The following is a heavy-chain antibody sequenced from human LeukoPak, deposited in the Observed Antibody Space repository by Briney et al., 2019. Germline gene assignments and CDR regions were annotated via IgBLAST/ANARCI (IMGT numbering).Heavy chain of an antibody. Sequence: SETLSLTCTVSGGSLSSYHWGWIRQSPEKGLEWIGGVYFYGITYYNPSLDSRVTVSVDTSKNQFSLKLSSVTAADTALYFCARHVTGDSSGSYYFDYWGQGTLVTVSS. CDR3: ARHVTGDSSGSYYFDY. CDR1: GGSLSSYH. V-gene: IGHV4-39*01. D-gene: IGHD3-22*01. J-gene: IGHJ4*02. CDR2: VYFYGIT.